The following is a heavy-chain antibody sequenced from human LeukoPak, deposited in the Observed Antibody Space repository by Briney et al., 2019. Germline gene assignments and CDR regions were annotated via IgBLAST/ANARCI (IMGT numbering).Heavy chain of an antibody. CDR2: IWYDGGKK. CDR3: ARLMGTVTTYDY. J-gene: IGHJ4*02. D-gene: IGHD1-7*01. Sequence: PGRSLRLSCAASGFTFGSFGMHWVRQAPGKGLEWVAVIWYDGGKKLYPDSVRGRFTISRDNVENSLYLQMNSLGAEDTAVYYCARLMGTVTTYDYWGQGTLVTVSS. V-gene: IGHV3-33*01. CDR1: GFTFGSFG.